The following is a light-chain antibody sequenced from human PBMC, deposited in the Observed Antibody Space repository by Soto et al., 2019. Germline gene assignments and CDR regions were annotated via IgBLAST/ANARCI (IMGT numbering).Light chain of an antibody. CDR3: QQFKSYPFT. Sequence: DIQMTQSPSSLSASVGDRVTITCRASQGIRGDLAWYQQRPGKAPWRLIYAASTLQGGVPSTFSGSGSGTEFTLTISSLRPEDFATYYCQQFKSYPFTFGPGTKVDIK. V-gene: IGKV1-17*01. J-gene: IGKJ3*01. CDR1: QGIRGD. CDR2: AAS.